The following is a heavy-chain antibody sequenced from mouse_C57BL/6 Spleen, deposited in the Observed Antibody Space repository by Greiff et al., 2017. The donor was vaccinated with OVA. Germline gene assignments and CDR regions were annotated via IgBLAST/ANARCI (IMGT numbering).Heavy chain of an antibody. V-gene: IGHV1-5*01. CDR1: GYTFTSYW. CDR2: IYPGNSDT. Sequence: EVKLVESGTVLARPGASVKMSCKTSGYTFTSYWMHWVKQRPGQGLEWIGAIYPGNSDTSYNQKFKGKAKLTAVTSASTAYMELSSLTNEDSAVYYCTKRIYYGNYDAMDYWGQGTSVTVSS. J-gene: IGHJ4*01. D-gene: IGHD2-1*01. CDR3: TKRIYYGNYDAMDY.